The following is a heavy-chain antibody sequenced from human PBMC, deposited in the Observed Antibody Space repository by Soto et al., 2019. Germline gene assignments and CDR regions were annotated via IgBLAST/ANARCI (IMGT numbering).Heavy chain of an antibody. D-gene: IGHD7-27*01. CDR2: INHSERT. V-gene: IGHV4-34*01. J-gene: IGHJ3*02. CDR1: GRSFSGYY. CDR3: ARAWGHAADI. Sequence: SDTLSLTCAIYGRSFSGYYWSWIRQPPGKGLERIGEINHSERTNYNPSIKSRITISVDTSKNQFSLKLSSVTAADTAVYYCARAWGHAADIWGQGTMVT.